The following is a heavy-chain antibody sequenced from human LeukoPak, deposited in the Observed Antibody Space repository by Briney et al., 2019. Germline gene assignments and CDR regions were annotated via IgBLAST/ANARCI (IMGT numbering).Heavy chain of an antibody. V-gene: IGHV4-59*01. CDR1: GGSISSSY. CDR2: IYYSGST. Sequence: PSETLSLTCTVSGGSISSSYWSWIRQPPGKGLEWIGYIYYSGSTNYNPSLKSRVTISVDTSKNQFSLKLSSVTAADTAVYYCAREETSGYDYYYYMDVWGKGTTVTVSS. CDR3: AREETSGYDYYYYMDV. J-gene: IGHJ6*03. D-gene: IGHD5-12*01.